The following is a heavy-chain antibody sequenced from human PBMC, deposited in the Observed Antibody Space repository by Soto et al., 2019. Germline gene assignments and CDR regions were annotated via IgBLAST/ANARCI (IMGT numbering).Heavy chain of an antibody. CDR2: ISWNSGSI. J-gene: IGHJ3*02. Sequence: DVQLVESGGGLVQPGRSLRLSCAASGFTFDDYAMHWVRQAPGKGLEWVSGISWNSGSIGYADSVKGRFTISRDNAKNSLYLQMNSLRAEDTALYYCAKDRGAGLRAFDIWGQGTMVTVSS. CDR3: AKDRGAGLRAFDI. CDR1: GFTFDDYA. V-gene: IGHV3-9*01.